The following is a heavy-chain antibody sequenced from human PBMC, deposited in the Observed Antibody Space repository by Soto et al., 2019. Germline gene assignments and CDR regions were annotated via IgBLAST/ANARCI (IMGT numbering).Heavy chain of an antibody. CDR1: GGSFRRYA. D-gene: IGHD2-2*01. V-gene: IGHV1-69*01. CDR3: VFVDGTSTSCSYYFYGLDV. J-gene: IGHJ6*02. CDR2: ILPIFGSP. Sequence: QVQLVQSGAEVKKPGSSVKVSCKASGGSFRRYAISWVRQAPGQGLEWMGGILPIFGSPSHAQKFQGRATITADESTSTAYLELTSLTSEDTAMYYCVFVDGTSTSCSYYFYGLDVWGQGTTVTVSS.